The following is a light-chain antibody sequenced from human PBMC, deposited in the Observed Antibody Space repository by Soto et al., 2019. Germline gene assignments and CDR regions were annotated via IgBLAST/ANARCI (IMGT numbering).Light chain of an antibody. J-gene: IGLJ1*01. Sequence: QSALTQPPSASGSPGQSVTISCTGTSSDVGGYNYVSWYQQHPGKAPKVMIYDVNKRPSGVPDRFSGSKSGNTASLTVSGLQAEDEADSYCSSHAGSENPFVFGTGTKVTVL. V-gene: IGLV2-8*01. CDR3: SSHAGSENPFV. CDR1: SSDVGGYNY. CDR2: DVN.